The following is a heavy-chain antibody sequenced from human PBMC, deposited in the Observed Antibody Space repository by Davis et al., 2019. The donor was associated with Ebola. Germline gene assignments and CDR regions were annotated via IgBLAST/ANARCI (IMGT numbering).Heavy chain of an antibody. CDR2: VSHSEREK. J-gene: IGHJ4*02. CDR1: GFTFSNYA. D-gene: IGHD3-3*01. V-gene: IGHV3-30*04. CDR3: ARAVFHEVLDY. Sequence: PGGSLRLSCAASGFTFSNYAMHWVRQAPGKGLEWVAVVSHSEREKFYGDSVKGRFTISRDNSENTLYLQMNSPTADDTAVYYCARAVFHEVLDYWGQGTPVTVSS.